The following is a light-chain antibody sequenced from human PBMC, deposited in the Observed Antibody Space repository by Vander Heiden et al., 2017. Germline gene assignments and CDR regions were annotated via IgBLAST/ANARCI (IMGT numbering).Light chain of an antibody. CDR3: QQSDRTPLT. CDR2: AES. J-gene: IGKJ3*01. Sequence: DIQVTQSPSSLSPSLWDRVTLICRARKYIGSYLNWYQQKPWIAPKLLIYAESNLESGVPSRFSGGGDGTDFTLTIRSLQAEDLAIYYCQQSDRTPLTFGPGTKVEI. CDR1: KYIGSY. V-gene: IGKV1-39*01.